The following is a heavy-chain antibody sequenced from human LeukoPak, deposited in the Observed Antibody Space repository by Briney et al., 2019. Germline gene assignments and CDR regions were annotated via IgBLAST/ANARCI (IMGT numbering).Heavy chain of an antibody. J-gene: IGHJ4*02. V-gene: IGHV3-30*02. Sequence: PGGSLRLSCATSEFSFSSHGMHWARQAPGKGLEWVAFEQKDGSYKKYADSVKGRFTISRDNSKNTLYLQMNSLRVEDTAVYYCANIPNSFVPDYWGQGSLVTVSS. CDR1: EFSFSSHG. CDR2: EQKDGSYK. CDR3: ANIPNSFVPDY. D-gene: IGHD3-16*01.